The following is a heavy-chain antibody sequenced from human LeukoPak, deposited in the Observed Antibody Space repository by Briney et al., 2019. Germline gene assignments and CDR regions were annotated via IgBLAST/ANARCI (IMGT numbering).Heavy chain of an antibody. V-gene: IGHV3-23*01. Sequence: GGSLRLSCAASGFTFSSYSMNWVRQAPGKGLEWVSAISGSGGSTYYADSVKGRFTISRDNSKNTLYLQMNSLRAEDTAVYYCAKGPGQTHNYWGQGTLVTVSS. CDR1: GFTFSSYS. CDR2: ISGSGGST. CDR3: AKGPGQTHNY. J-gene: IGHJ4*02.